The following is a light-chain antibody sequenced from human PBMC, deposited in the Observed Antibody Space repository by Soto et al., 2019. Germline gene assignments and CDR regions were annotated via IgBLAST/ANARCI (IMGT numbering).Light chain of an antibody. CDR1: QDISNY. Sequence: DIQMTQSPSSLSASVGDRVTVTCQASQDISNYLNWYQHKAGKAPKLPISDASNLQTGVPSRFSGSGSGTDFTFTISSLQPEDIATYYCQQYHDLFPWTFGQGTKVEI. CDR2: DAS. V-gene: IGKV1-33*01. J-gene: IGKJ1*01. CDR3: QQYHDLFPWT.